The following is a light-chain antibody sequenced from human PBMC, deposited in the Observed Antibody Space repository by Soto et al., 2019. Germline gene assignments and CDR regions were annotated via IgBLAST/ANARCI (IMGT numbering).Light chain of an antibody. CDR3: QQRSNSPRT. V-gene: IGKV3-11*01. CDR2: DAS. CDR1: QSHSSY. J-gene: IGKJ4*01. Sequence: IVLTQSPATLSLSLGERATLSCRPSQSHSSYLAWYQQKPGQAPLLLIDDASNGATGIPARVSGSGSGTDFPLTISCLEPEDFAVYYCQQRSNSPRTFGGEAKV.